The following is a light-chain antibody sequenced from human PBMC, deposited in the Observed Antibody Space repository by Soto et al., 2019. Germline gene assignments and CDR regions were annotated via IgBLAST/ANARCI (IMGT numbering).Light chain of an antibody. CDR3: QQFGSSPGFT. CDR2: GTS. CDR1: QNINSRY. J-gene: IGKJ3*01. Sequence: EIALTQSPGTLSLSPGERATLSCRASQNINSRYLAWYQQKPGQAPRLLIYGTSSRATGIPDRFSGSGSGTDFTLTISRLEPEDFAVYCCQQFGSSPGFTFGPGTKVDIK. V-gene: IGKV3-20*01.